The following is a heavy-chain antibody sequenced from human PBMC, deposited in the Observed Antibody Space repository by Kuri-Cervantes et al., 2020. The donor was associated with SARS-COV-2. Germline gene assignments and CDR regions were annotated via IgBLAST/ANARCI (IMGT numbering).Heavy chain of an antibody. J-gene: IGHJ4*02. Sequence: PPPTRTVSGHSISRGYYWGWIRQPPGKGLEWIGSIYHSGSTYYNPSLKSRVTISVDTSKIQFSLKLSSVTAADTAVYYCARTSYGSALYWGQGTLVTVSS. CDR2: IYHSGST. CDR3: ARTSYGSALY. CDR1: GHSISRGYY. V-gene: IGHV4-38-2*02. D-gene: IGHD3-10*01.